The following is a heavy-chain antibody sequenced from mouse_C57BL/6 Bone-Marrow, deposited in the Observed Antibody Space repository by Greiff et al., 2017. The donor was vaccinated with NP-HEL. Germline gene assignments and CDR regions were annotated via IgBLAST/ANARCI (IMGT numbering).Heavy chain of an antibody. V-gene: IGHV1-81*01. J-gene: IGHJ4*01. D-gene: IGHD1-1*01. CDR3: ARSCRAWPYYGTPYGGAMDY. CDR2: IYPRSGNT. CDR1: GYTFTSYG. Sequence: QVQLQQSGAELARPGASVKLSCKASGYTFTSYGISWVKQRTGQGLEWIGEIYPRSGNTYYNEKFKGKATLTADKSSSTAYMELRSLTSEDSAVYFCARSCRAWPYYGTPYGGAMDYWGQGTSVTVSS.